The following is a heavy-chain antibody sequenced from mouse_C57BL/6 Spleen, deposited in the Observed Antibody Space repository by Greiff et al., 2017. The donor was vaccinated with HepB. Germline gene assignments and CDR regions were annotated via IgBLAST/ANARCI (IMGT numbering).Heavy chain of an antibody. CDR1: GYAFTNYL. D-gene: IGHD1-1*01. CDR3: ARSYGSDYFDY. Sequence: QVQLQQSGAELVRPGTSVKVSCKASGYAFTNYLIEWVKQRPGQGLEWIGVINPGSGGTNYNEKFKGKATLTADKSSSTAYRQLSSLTSEDSAVYFCARSYGSDYFDYWGQGTTLTVSS. J-gene: IGHJ2*01. V-gene: IGHV1-54*01. CDR2: INPGSGGT.